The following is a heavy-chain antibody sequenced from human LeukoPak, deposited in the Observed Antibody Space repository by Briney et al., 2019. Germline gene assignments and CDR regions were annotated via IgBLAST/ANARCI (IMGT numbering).Heavy chain of an antibody. Sequence: SETLSLTCTVSGGSISSSGYYWGWIRQPPGKGLEWIASIYYSGSTYYNPSLKRRVTISVDTSKNQPSLKLSSLTAADTAVYYCARHEYGGSYYGLFWFDPWGEGTLVTVSS. CDR2: IYYSGST. J-gene: IGHJ5*02. CDR3: ARHEYGGSYYGLFWFDP. D-gene: IGHD1-26*01. V-gene: IGHV4-39*01. CDR1: GGSISSSGYY.